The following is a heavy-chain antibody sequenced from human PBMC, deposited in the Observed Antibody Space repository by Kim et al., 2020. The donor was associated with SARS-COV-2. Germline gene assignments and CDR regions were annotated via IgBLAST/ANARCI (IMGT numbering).Heavy chain of an antibody. V-gene: IGHV5-10-1*01. D-gene: IGHD1-20*01. CDR3: ASSYNWNVYYFDY. J-gene: IGHJ4*02. Sequence: FTPTFQGHVTISADKSISTAYLQWSSLKASDTAMYYCASSYNWNVYYFDYWGQGTLVTVSS.